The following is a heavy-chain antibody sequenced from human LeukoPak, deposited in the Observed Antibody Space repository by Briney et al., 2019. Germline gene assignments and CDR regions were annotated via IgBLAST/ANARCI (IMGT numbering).Heavy chain of an antibody. CDR2: ITYSGNT. J-gene: IGHJ3*01. Sequence: PSETLSLTRTVTAGSISSYYWSWIRQPPGRRLEWDGYITYSGNTKNNPSLKSRVTISIDTPKEPFSLKVNSVTAPHTAPYLRARGGFGVVVEEAFDFWGQGTMVSVSS. CDR3: ARGGFGVVVEEAFDF. D-gene: IGHD3-3*01. V-gene: IGHV4-59*01. CDR1: AGSISSYY.